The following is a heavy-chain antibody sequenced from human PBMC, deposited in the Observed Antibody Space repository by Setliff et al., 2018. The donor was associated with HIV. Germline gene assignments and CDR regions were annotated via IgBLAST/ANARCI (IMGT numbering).Heavy chain of an antibody. Sequence: HPGGSLRLSCVVSGVTFSIYSMAWVRQAPGKGLEWLSYIGSDVSIIFYGDSVKGRFTISRDNAKNSLYLQMNSLRAEDTAVYYCARYNWNPLGYRFDYWGQGTLVTVSS. V-gene: IGHV3-48*04. J-gene: IGHJ4*02. CDR3: ARYNWNPLGYRFDY. CDR2: IGSDVSII. CDR1: GVTFSIYS. D-gene: IGHD1-20*01.